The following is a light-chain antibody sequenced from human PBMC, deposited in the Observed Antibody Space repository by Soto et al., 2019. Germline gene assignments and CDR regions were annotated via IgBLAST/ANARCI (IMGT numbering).Light chain of an antibody. CDR1: SSDVGTYNF. CDR2: DVS. V-gene: IGLV2-14*01. CDR3: SSYANSDTVI. J-gene: IGLJ2*01. Sequence: QSVLPQPVCVSGSPGQSITISCPGTSSDVGTYNFVSWYRQHPVKAPILIIFDVSSRPSGISNRFSGSKSGNTASLTISGVQAEDEADYYCSSYANSDTVIFGGGTKVTVL.